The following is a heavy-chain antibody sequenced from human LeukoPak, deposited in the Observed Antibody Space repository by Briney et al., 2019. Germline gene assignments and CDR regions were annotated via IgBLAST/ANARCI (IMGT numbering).Heavy chain of an antibody. Sequence: SETLSLTCTISGDSTNTYFWSWIRQPPGKGLEWIGYIYYTGTTNYNPSLKSRVTISVDTSKNQFSLKLSSVTAADTAVYYCARSGYSSGWYSIDYWGQGTLVTVSS. V-gene: IGHV4-59*01. CDR2: IYYTGTT. CDR1: GDSTNTYF. CDR3: ARSGYSSGWYSIDY. J-gene: IGHJ4*02. D-gene: IGHD6-19*01.